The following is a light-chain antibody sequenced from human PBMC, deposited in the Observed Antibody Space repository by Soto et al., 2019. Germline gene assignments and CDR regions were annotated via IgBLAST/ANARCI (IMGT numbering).Light chain of an antibody. V-gene: IGLV2-23*01. Sequence: QPVLTQPASVSGSPGQSITISCTGVSSDVGGYYLVSWYQHHSGKAPKLMIYEGSKRPSGVSNRFSGSKSDNTASLTISGLQAEDEADYYCCSYANTTTVFGGGTKLTVL. CDR3: CSYANTTTV. CDR2: EGS. J-gene: IGLJ3*02. CDR1: SSDVGGYYL.